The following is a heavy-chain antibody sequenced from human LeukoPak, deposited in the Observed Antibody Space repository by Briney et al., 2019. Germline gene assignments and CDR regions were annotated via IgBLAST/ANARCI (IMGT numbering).Heavy chain of an antibody. J-gene: IGHJ4*02. V-gene: IGHV4-4*07. CDR1: GFSVNTYY. CDR3: ARLRRDINDWYADDC. CDR2: ISITEGT. D-gene: IGHD6-19*01. Sequence: NPSETLSLTCSVSGFSVNTYYWSWIRQSAGKGLEWIGRISITEGTNYNPSLKSRVSMSVDASKNQVSLKLGSVTAADTAVYYCARLRRDINDWYADDCWGQGTLVTVSS.